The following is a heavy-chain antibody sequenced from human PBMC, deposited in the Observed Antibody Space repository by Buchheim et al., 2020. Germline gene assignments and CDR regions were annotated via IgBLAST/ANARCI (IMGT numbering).Heavy chain of an antibody. J-gene: IGHJ5*02. CDR2: IWYDGSNK. D-gene: IGHD3-10*01. CDR1: GFTFSSYG. V-gene: IGHV3-33*01. CDR3: ARDGVYGSGWNWFDP. Sequence: VQLVESGGGVVQPGRSLRLSCAASGFTFSSYGMHWVRQAPGKGLEWVAVIWYDGSNKYYADSVKGRFTISRDNSKNTLYLKMNSLRAEDTAVYYCARDGVYGSGWNWFDPWGQGTL.